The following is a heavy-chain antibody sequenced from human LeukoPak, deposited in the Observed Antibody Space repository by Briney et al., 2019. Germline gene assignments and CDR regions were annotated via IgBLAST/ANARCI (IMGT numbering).Heavy chain of an antibody. J-gene: IGHJ4*02. V-gene: IGHV3-30*18. CDR2: VSDHGRNK. CDR1: GFNFNNYG. D-gene: IGHD1-26*01. Sequence: GGSLRLSCAASGFNFNNYGMHWVRQAPGKGLEWVAVVSDHGRNKFYADSVKGRFTISRDNSKNTLYLQMNSLITEDTAVYYCAKDRGSFHFDYWGQGTLVTVSS. CDR3: AKDRGSFHFDY.